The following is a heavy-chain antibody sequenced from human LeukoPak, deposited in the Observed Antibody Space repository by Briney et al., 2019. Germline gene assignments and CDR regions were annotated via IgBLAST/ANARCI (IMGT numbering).Heavy chain of an antibody. CDR1: GFTFSSYW. CDR2: VNGDGGRT. J-gene: IGHJ4*02. D-gene: IGHD3-10*01. V-gene: IGHV3-74*01. CDR3: ARTRLGESY. Sequence: PGGALRLSCAASGFTFSSYWMHLVRQAPGEGRVWLSRVNGDGGRTDYAYSVKGLFSISRDNTTSTRYLQMYSLSAEVTGVGCCARTRLGESYWGQGTLVTVSS.